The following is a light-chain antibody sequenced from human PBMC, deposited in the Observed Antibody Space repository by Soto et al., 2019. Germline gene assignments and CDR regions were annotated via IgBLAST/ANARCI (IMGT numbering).Light chain of an antibody. CDR2: RNN. CDR1: SSNIGRNY. CDR3: AAWDDSLSGFYV. J-gene: IGLJ1*01. Sequence: QSVLTQPPSASGTPGQRVTISCSGSSSNIGRNYVYWYQQLPGTAPKLHIYRNNQRPSGVPDRCSGSKSGTSASLAISGLRSEDEADYYCAAWDDSLSGFYVVGTGTKVTV. V-gene: IGLV1-47*01.